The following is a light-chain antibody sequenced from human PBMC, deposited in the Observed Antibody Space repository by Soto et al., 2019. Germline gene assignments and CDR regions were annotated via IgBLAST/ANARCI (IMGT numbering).Light chain of an antibody. J-gene: IGKJ3*01. Sequence: EIVLTQSPATLSLSPGERATLSCRASQSVSSYLAWYQQKPGQAPRLLIYDASNRATGIPARFSGSGSGTDFTLTIISLEPEDVAVYYCQQRSNFTFGPGTKVDIK. CDR1: QSVSSY. CDR2: DAS. V-gene: IGKV3-11*01. CDR3: QQRSNFT.